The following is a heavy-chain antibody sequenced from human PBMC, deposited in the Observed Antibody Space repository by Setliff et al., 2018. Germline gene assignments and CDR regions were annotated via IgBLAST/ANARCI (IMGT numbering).Heavy chain of an antibody. CDR1: GGSISSHY. J-gene: IGHJ5*02. V-gene: IGHV4-59*11. CDR2: IYYSGST. Sequence: SETLSLTCTVSGGSISSHYWSWIRQPPGKGLEWIGYIYYSGSTNYNPSLKSRVTISVDTSKNQFSLKLSSVTAADTAVYYCASGVPNYDFWSGYYTGGYWFDPWGQGTLVTVSS. D-gene: IGHD3-3*01. CDR3: ASGVPNYDFWSGYYTGGYWFDP.